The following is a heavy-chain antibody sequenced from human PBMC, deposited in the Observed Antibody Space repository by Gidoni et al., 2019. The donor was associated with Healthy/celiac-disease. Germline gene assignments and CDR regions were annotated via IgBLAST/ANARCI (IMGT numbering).Heavy chain of an antibody. CDR1: GGSISSSSYY. V-gene: IGHV4-39*01. CDR3: ARLPPTTVTTDDAFDI. D-gene: IGHD4-17*01. Sequence: QLQLQESGPGLVKPSETLSLTCTVSGGSISSSSYYWGWIRQPPGKGLEWIGSIYYRGSTYYNPSLKSRVTISVDTSKNQFSLKLSSVTATDTAVYYCARLPPTTVTTDDAFDIWGQGTMVTVSS. CDR2: IYYRGST. J-gene: IGHJ3*02.